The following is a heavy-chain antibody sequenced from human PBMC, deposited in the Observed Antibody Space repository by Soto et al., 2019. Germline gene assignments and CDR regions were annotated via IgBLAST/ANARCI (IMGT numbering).Heavy chain of an antibody. Sequence: GGSLRLSCAASGFTFSSYGMHWVRQAPGKGLEWVAVISYDGSNKYYADSVKGRFTISRDNSKNTLYLQMNSLRAEDTAVYYCAKPDCGGDCYLYGMDVWGQGTTVTVSS. CDR3: AKPDCGGDCYLYGMDV. CDR1: GFTFSSYG. D-gene: IGHD2-21*02. J-gene: IGHJ6*02. V-gene: IGHV3-30*18. CDR2: ISYDGSNK.